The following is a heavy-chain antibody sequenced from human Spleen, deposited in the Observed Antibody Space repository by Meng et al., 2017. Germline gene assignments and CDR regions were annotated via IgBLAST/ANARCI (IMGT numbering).Heavy chain of an antibody. CDR3: AKARRSSGWTENYYGMDV. CDR1: GCTFSSYA. Sequence: GESLKISCAASGCTFSSYAMSWVRQAPGKGLEWVSAISGSGGSTYYADSVTGRFTISRDNSKNTLYLQMDSLRAEDTALCHCAKARRSSGWTENYYGMDVWGQGTTVTVSS. V-gene: IGHV3-23*01. D-gene: IGHD6-19*01. CDR2: ISGSGGST. J-gene: IGHJ6*02.